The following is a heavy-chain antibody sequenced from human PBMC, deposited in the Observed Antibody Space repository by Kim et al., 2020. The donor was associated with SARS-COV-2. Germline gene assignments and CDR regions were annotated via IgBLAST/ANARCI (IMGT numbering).Heavy chain of an antibody. Sequence: GATNYAQKSQDTITLTRDTSISTGYMELNRLTSDDTAVYYCARDQGGLDVWGQGTTVTVSS. V-gene: IGHV1-2*02. CDR3: ARDQGGLDV. CDR2: GAT. J-gene: IGHJ6*02.